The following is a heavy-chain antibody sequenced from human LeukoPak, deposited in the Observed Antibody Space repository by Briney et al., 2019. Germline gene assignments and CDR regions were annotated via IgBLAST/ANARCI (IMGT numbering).Heavy chain of an antibody. D-gene: IGHD3-9*01. V-gene: IGHV3-23*01. Sequence: GGSLRLSCAASGFTFSSFGMSWVRQAPGKGLEWVSAISGSGVSTYYADSVKGRFTTSRDNSKNSLYLQMNSLRAEDTAVYYCAKCILTGYYKGYMDVWGKGTTVTISS. CDR2: ISGSGVST. CDR1: GFTFSSFG. J-gene: IGHJ6*03. CDR3: AKCILTGYYKGYMDV.